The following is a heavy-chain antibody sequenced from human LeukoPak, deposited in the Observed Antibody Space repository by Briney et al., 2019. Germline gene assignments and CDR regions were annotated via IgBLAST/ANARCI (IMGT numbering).Heavy chain of an antibody. D-gene: IGHD3-10*01. J-gene: IGHJ6*02. CDR1: GYIFTSYY. CDR2: INPSGGST. CDR3: AREFPGERYYYGMDV. Sequence: GASVKVSSKASGYIFTSYYMHWVRQAPGQGLEWMGIINPSGGSTSYAQKFQGRVTMTRDTSTSTVYMELSSLRSEDTAVYYCAREFPGERYYYGMDVWGQGTTVTVSS. V-gene: IGHV1-46*01.